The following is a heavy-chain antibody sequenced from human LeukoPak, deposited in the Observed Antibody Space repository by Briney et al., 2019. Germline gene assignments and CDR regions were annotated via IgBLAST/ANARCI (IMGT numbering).Heavy chain of an antibody. CDR1: GFIFSSYS. CDR2: ISGSGGST. D-gene: IGHD6-13*01. V-gene: IGHV3-23*01. J-gene: IGHJ4*02. CDR3: AKVATGIAAAGPIYFDY. Sequence: PGGSLRLSCVASGFIFSSYSMNWVRQAPGKGLEWVSAISGSGGSTYYADSVKGRFTISRDNSKNTLYLQMNSLRAEDTAVYYCAKVATGIAAAGPIYFDYWGQGTLVTVSS.